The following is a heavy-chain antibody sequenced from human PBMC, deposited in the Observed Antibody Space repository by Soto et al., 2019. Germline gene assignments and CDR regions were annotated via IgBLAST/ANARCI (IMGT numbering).Heavy chain of an antibody. CDR1: GFTFNSYA. D-gene: IGHD6-25*01. Sequence: EVQVLESGGGLVQPGGFLRLSCEVSGFTFNSYAMTWVRQAPGKGLEWVSTITSSGDRTDYANSVKGRFTISRDSSQNKVFLQMTSLRADDTAVYYCAKVGGGSKAWFDYWGQGTLVTVSS. J-gene: IGHJ4*02. V-gene: IGHV3-23*01. CDR3: AKVGGGSKAWFDY. CDR2: ITSSGDRT.